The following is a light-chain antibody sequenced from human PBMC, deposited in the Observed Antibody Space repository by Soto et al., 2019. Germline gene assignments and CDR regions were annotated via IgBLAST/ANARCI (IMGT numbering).Light chain of an antibody. CDR2: GAS. CDR3: QQYNNWPRT. J-gene: IGKJ1*01. Sequence: ERVMTQSAATLSKNKVERATLSCRASQSVSSNLAWYQQKPGQAPRLLIYGASTRATGIPARFSGSGSGTEFTLTISSLQSEDFAVYYCQQYNNWPRTFGQGTKV. V-gene: IGKV3-15*01. CDR1: QSVSSN.